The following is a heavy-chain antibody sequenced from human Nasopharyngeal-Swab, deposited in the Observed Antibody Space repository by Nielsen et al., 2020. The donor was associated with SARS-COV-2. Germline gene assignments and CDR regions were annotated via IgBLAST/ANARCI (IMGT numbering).Heavy chain of an antibody. V-gene: IGHV6-1*01. CDR1: GDSVSSNSAA. CDR3: AKDAVAGPYNWFDP. CDR2: TYYRSRWYN. J-gene: IGHJ5*02. D-gene: IGHD6-19*01. Sequence: SPTLSLTCAISGDSVSSNSAAWNWIRQSPSRGLEWLGRTYYRSRWYNDYAVSVKSRITINPDTSKNQFSLQLNSVTPEDTAVYYCAKDAVAGPYNWFDPWGQGTLVTVSS.